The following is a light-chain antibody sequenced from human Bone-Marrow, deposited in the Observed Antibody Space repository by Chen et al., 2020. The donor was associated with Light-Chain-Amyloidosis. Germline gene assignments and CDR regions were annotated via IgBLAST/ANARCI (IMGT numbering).Light chain of an antibody. V-gene: IGLV1-47*01. CDR2: KSD. J-gene: IGLJ3*02. CDR1: RSNIGINH. Sequence: QSVLTQPPSASGTPGQRITISCSGSRSNIGINHVYWYQQLPGTAPKLFMYKSDQRPSGVPDRFAGSKSGGSASLAISGLRSEDEADHYCAAWDDRLNGWVFGGGTKLTVL. CDR3: AAWDDRLNGWV.